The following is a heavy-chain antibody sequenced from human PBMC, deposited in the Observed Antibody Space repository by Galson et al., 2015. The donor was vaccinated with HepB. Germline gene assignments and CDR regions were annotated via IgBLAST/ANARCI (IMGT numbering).Heavy chain of an antibody. V-gene: IGHV3-30-3*01. CDR1: GFTFNNYA. D-gene: IGHD2-15*01. CDR2: ISYDGTYK. CDR3: ARDGCLGSCYSYYFDS. J-gene: IGHJ4*02. Sequence: SLRLSCAASGFTFNNYAVHWVRQAPGKGLEWVALISYDGTYKYYTDSVKGRFTISRDNSKSTLYLQMNSLSAEDTAVYYCARDGCLGSCYSYYFDSWGQGTLVTVSS.